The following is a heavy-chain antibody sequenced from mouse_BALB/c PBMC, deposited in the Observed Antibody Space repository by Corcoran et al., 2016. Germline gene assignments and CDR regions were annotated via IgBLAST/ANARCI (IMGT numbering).Heavy chain of an antibody. Sequence: QIQLVQYGPELKKPGETVKISCKASGYTFTNYGMNWVKQAPGKGLKWMGWMNTYTGEPTYADDFKGRFAFSLETSASTAYLQINNLKNEDMATYVGARGGPTVVGYFDVWGAGTTVTVSS. CDR1: GYTFTNYG. D-gene: IGHD1-1*01. V-gene: IGHV9-1*02. J-gene: IGHJ1*01. CDR3: ARGGPTVVGYFDV. CDR2: MNTYTGEP.